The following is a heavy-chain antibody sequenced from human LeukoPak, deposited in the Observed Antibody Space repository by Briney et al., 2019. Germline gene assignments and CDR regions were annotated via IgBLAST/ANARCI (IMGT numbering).Heavy chain of an antibody. CDR1: GFTFSSYA. CDR2: ISYDGSNK. Sequence: PGGSLRLSCAASGFTFSSYAMHWVRQAPGKGLEWVAVISYDGSNKYYADSVKGRFTISRDNSKNTLYLQVNSLRAEDTAVYYCARDSVVTAILPSYGMDVWGQGTTVTVSS. V-gene: IGHV3-30-3*01. J-gene: IGHJ6*02. D-gene: IGHD2-21*02. CDR3: ARDSVVTAILPSYGMDV.